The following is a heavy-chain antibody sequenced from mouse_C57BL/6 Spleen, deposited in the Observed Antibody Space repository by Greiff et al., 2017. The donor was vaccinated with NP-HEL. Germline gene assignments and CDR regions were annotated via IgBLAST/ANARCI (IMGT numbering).Heavy chain of an antibody. CDR2: IRNKANGYTT. Sequence: EVMLVESGRGLVQPGGSLSLSCAASGFTFTDYYMSWVRQPPGKALEWLGFIRNKANGYTTEYSASVKGRFTISRDNSQSILYLQMNALRAEDSATYYCARCGGTGYCDYWGQGTTLTVSS. CDR1: GFTFTDYY. D-gene: IGHD1-1*02. CDR3: ARCGGTGYCDY. J-gene: IGHJ2*01. V-gene: IGHV7-3*01.